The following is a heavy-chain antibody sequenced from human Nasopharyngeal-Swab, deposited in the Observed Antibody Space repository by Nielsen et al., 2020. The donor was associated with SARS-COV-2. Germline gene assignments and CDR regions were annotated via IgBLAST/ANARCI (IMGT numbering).Heavy chain of an antibody. D-gene: IGHD6-13*01. Sequence: WIRQPPGKGLEWIGSIYYSGSTYYNPSLKSRVTISVDTSKNQFSLKLSSVTAADTAVYYRARLDVSAAGRDYWGQGTLVTVSS. J-gene: IGHJ4*02. V-gene: IGHV4-39*01. CDR2: IYYSGST. CDR3: ARLDVSAAGRDY.